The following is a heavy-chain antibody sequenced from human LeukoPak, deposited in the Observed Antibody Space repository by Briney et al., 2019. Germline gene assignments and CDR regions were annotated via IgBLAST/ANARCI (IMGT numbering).Heavy chain of an antibody. J-gene: IGHJ4*02. V-gene: IGHV3-66*02. CDR3: ARGASKYSSGWKLFDY. CDR2: IYSGGST. CDR1: GFTVSSNY. Sequence: GGSLRLSCAASGFTVSSNYMSWVRQAPGKGLGWVSVIYSGGSTYYADSVKGRFTISRDNSKNTLYLQMNSLRAEDTAVYYCARGASKYSSGWKLFDYWGQGTLVTVSS. D-gene: IGHD6-19*01.